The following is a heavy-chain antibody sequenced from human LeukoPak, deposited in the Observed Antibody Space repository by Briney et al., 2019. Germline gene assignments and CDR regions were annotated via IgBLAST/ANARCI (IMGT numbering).Heavy chain of an antibody. CDR3: ANYDSSGYSLDY. V-gene: IGHV3-23*01. D-gene: IGHD3-22*01. CDR1: GFTFSSYA. CDR2: ISGSGGST. Sequence: GGSLRLSCAASGFTFSSYAMSWVRQAPGKGLEWVSAISGSGGSTYYADSVKGRFTISRDNFENTLHLQMNSLRAEDTAVYYCANYDSSGYSLDYWGQGTLVTVSS. J-gene: IGHJ4*02.